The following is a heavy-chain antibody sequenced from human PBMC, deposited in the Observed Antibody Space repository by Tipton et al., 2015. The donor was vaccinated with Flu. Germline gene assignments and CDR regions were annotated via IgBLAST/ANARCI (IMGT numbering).Heavy chain of an antibody. CDR3: ARDRRFYGMDV. V-gene: IGHV3-7*01. D-gene: IGHD3-16*01. CDR2: IRQDGSER. CDR1: GFTLSSNW. Sequence: QLVQSGGGLVQPGESLRLSCAAAGFTLSSNWLSWVRQAPGKGPQWVANIRQDGSERYYLDSVKGRFTISRDNTRNSLYLQMNSLRAEDTAVYYCARDRRFYGMDVWGPGTTVTVSS. J-gene: IGHJ6*02.